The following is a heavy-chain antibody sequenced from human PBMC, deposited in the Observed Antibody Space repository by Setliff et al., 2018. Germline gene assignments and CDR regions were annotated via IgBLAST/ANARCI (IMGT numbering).Heavy chain of an antibody. D-gene: IGHD2-15*01. J-gene: IGHJ4*02. CDR1: GFTFSSYG. CDR3: ARTCSGSGCYAGLES. CDR2: VWYDGTKK. Sequence: PGGSLRLSCAASGFTFSSYGMHWVRQAPVKGLEWVAVVWYDGTKKYYADSVKGRFTVSRDNSKNTLSLQMNSLRPEDTAVYYCARTCSGSGCYAGLESWGQGTPVTVSS. V-gene: IGHV3-33*01.